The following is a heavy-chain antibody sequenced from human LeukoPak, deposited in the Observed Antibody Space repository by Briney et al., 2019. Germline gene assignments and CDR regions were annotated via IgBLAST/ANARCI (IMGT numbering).Heavy chain of an antibody. V-gene: IGHV3-23*01. CDR2: ISGSGGST. CDR3: AKDLGTVTTDYYYGMDV. J-gene: IGHJ6*04. D-gene: IGHD4-17*01. Sequence: GGSLRLSCAASGFTFSSYAMSWVRQAPGKGLEWVSAISGSGGSTYYADSVKGRFTISRDNSKSTLYLQMNSLRAEDTAVYYCAKDLGTVTTDYYYGMDVWGKGTTVTVSS. CDR1: GFTFSSYA.